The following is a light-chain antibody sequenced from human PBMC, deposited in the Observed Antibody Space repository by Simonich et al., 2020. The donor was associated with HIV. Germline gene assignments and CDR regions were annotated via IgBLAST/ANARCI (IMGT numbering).Light chain of an antibody. V-gene: IGKV1-39*01. CDR1: HSISSY. CDR3: QQSYSTLPYT. J-gene: IGKJ2*01. CDR2: TTS. Sequence: DIQMTQSPSSLSASVGDRVTISCRASHSISSYLNWDHQKPGKAPKLLIYTTSNLQNGVPSRFSGSGSGTDFTLTISSLQPDDFATYYCQQSYSTLPYTFGQGTKLEIK.